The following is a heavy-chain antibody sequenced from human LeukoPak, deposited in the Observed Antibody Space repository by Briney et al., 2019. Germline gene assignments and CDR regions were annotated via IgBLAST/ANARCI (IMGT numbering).Heavy chain of an antibody. J-gene: IGHJ4*02. Sequence: PSETLSLTCTVSGGSISSSSYYWGWIRQPPGKGLEWIGSIYYSGSTYYNPSLKSRVTISVDTSKNQFSLKLSSVTAADTAVYYCARGVVGGVISFDYWGQGTLVTVSS. CDR2: IYYSGST. V-gene: IGHV4-39*07. CDR3: ARGVVGGVISFDY. CDR1: GGSISSSSYY. D-gene: IGHD3-10*01.